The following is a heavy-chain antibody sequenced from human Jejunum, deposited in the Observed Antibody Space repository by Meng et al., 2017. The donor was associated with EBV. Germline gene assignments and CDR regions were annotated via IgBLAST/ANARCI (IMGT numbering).Heavy chain of an antibody. J-gene: IGHJ4*02. CDR2: IYYSVST. V-gene: IGHV4-59*01. Sequence: QPERSGPGLVKPSATRSLTCPVVGASMSNFYWSWFRQPPGKGLEWIGYIYYSVSTNYNPSLKSRVTISVDTSKNQFSLSLSSVTAADTAVYYCARGGGRPEYWGQGILVTVSS. D-gene: IGHD3-10*01. CDR3: ARGGGRPEY. CDR1: GASMSNFY.